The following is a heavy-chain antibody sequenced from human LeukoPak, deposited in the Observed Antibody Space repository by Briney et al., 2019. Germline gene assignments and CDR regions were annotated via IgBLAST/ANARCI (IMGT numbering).Heavy chain of an antibody. D-gene: IGHD2-15*01. Sequence: GGSLRLSCAASGFTFSSYEMNWVRQAPGKRLEWVSYISSSGSTIYYADSVKGRFTISRDNAKNSLYLQMNSLGAEDTAVYYCARDRYCSGGSCYYFDYWGQGTLVTVSS. CDR1: GFTFSSYE. CDR2: ISSSGSTI. J-gene: IGHJ4*02. CDR3: ARDRYCSGGSCYYFDY. V-gene: IGHV3-48*03.